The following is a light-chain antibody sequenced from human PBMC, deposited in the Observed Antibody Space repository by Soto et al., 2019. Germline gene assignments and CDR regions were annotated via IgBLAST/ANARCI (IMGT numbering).Light chain of an antibody. CDR1: SSDVGRYNY. V-gene: IGLV2-14*01. J-gene: IGLJ2*01. CDR2: EVT. Sequence: QSVLTQPASVSGSPGQSITISCTGTSSDVGRYNYVSWYQQYPGRAPKLIIYEVTNRPSGVSDRFSGSKSGNVASLTISGLQAADEAHYYCGSYTGSIAWVSGGGTQLTVL. CDR3: GSYTGSIAWV.